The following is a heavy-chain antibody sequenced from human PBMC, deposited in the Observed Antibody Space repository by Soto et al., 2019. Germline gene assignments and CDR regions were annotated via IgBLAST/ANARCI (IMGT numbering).Heavy chain of an antibody. J-gene: IGHJ5*02. CDR1: GGSISSYY. V-gene: IGHV4-59*01. CDR3: ARNYYGSGSYYKRGVIWFDP. Sequence: PSETLSLTCTVSGGSISSYYWSWIRQPPGKGLEWIGYIYYSGSTNYNPSLKSRVTISVDTSKNQFSLKLSSVTAADTAVYYCARNYYGSGSYYKRGVIWFDPWGQGTLVTVYS. D-gene: IGHD3-10*01. CDR2: IYYSGST.